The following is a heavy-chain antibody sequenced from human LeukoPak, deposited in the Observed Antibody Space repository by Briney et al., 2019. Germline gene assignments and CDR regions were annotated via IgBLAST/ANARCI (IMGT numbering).Heavy chain of an antibody. CDR3: ARSIEAAGMIV. CDR2: INPNSGGT. J-gene: IGHJ4*02. Sequence: APVKVSCKASGDTFTSYDINWVRQAAGQGLEWMGWINPNSGGTNYAQKFKGRVTMNRDTSISTAYMELSRLRSDDTAVYYCARSIEAAGMIVWGQGTLVTVSS. V-gene: IGHV1-2*02. D-gene: IGHD6-13*01. CDR1: GDTFTSYD.